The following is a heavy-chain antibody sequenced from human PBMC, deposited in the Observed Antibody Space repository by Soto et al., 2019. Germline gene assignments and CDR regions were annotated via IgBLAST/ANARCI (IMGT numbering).Heavy chain of an antibody. Sequence: VHLVESGGGLVQPGGSLRLSCAASGFTFGSFSMNWVRQAPGKGLEWVSYISSSSGIIYYADSVKGRFTISRDNAKNSLYLQMNSLRAEDTAVYFCAKMVTTYYYYYMDVWGKGTKVTVSS. V-gene: IGHV3-48*01. J-gene: IGHJ6*03. CDR2: ISSSSGII. CDR1: GFTFGSFS. D-gene: IGHD4-17*01. CDR3: AKMVTTYYYYYMDV.